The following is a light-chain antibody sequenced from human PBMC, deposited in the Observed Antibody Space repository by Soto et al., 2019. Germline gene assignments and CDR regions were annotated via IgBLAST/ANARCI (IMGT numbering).Light chain of an antibody. V-gene: IGKV3-20*01. J-gene: IGKJ4*01. CDR3: HQYYSSIT. CDR2: ASS. CDR1: QDVDNNF. Sequence: EIVLTQSPGTLSLSPGEGATLSCSTSQDVDNNFLAWYQQRPGQAPRLRIYASSRRATGIPDRFSGSWSGTDFTLTVSRVVPEDIAVYFCHQYYSSITCGGGTKVEVK.